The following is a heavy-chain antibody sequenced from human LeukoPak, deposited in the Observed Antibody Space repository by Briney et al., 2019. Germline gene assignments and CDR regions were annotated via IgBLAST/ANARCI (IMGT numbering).Heavy chain of an antibody. V-gene: IGHV4-4*07. Sequence: PSQTLSLTCTVSGGSISGYYWSWIPQPAGQGLEWIGRIYTSGSTNYNPSLKSRVTMSVDTSKNQFSLKLSSVAAADAAVYYWGRDWSVGVGGALDNWGQGTLVTVSS. CDR1: GGSISGYY. CDR3: GRDWSVGVGGALDN. CDR2: IYTSGST. J-gene: IGHJ4*02. D-gene: IGHD3-16*01.